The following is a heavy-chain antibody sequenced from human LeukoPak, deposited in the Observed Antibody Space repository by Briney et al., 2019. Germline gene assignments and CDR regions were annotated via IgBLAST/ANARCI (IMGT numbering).Heavy chain of an antibody. CDR2: ISPYNSHR. Sequence: GPVKVFSNASGHSSNTFGITWVRQAPGQGLEWIGWISPYNSHRKYADKFQGRVTMTTDTSTTTSYMELRSLRSDDTAVYFCANVAKGRYFFFYMDVWGKGTADTVS. J-gene: IGHJ6*03. V-gene: IGHV1-18*01. CDR1: GHSSNTFG. D-gene: IGHD2-15*01. CDR3: ANVAKGRYFFFYMDV.